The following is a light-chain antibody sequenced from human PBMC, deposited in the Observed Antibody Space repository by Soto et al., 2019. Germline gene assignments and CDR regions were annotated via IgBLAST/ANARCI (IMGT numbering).Light chain of an antibody. Sequence: QSALTQPPSASGSPGQSVTISCTGTSSDVGGYNYVSWYQQHPGKAPKLMIYEVSKRPSGVPDRFSDSKSGNTASLTVSGLQAEDEADYYCSSYAGSNNMVFGGGTKLTV. CDR2: EVS. CDR3: SSYAGSNNMV. CDR1: SSDVGGYNY. J-gene: IGLJ2*01. V-gene: IGLV2-8*01.